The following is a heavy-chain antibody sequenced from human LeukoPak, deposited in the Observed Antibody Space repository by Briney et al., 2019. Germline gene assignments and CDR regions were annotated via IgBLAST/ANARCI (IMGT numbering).Heavy chain of an antibody. CDR3: ARVTGSGPGAFDI. Sequence: GSSVKVSCKASGGTFSSYAISWVRQAPGQGLEWMGRIIPIFGTANYAQKFQGRVTITADESTSTAYMELSSLRSEDTAVYYCARVTGSGPGAFDIWGQGTMVTVSS. D-gene: IGHD3-10*01. CDR2: IIPIFGTA. V-gene: IGHV1-69*15. CDR1: GGTFSSYA. J-gene: IGHJ3*02.